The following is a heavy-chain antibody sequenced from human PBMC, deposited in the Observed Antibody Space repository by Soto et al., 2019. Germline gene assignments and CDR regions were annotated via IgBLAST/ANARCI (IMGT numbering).Heavy chain of an antibody. CDR2: IWYDGSNK. J-gene: IGHJ3*02. CDR3: ARDGSLNLNYAGDAFDI. V-gene: IGHV3-33*01. CDR1: GFTFSSYG. Sequence: GGSLRLSCAASGFTFSSYGMHWVRQAPGKGLEWVAVIWYDGSNKYYADSVKGRFTISRDNSKNTLYLQMNSLRAEDTAVYYCARDGSLNLNYAGDAFDIWGQGTMVTVSS. D-gene: IGHD1-7*01.